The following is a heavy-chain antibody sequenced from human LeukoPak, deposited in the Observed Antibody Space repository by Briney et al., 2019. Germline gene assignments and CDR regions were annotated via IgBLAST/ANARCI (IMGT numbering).Heavy chain of an antibody. Sequence: PGGSLRLSCAASGFTFSTYAMHWVRQAPGKGLEWVAVISFDGSNKYYADSVKGRFTISRDSSKNTLYLQMNSLRAEDTAVYYCARDGSLEWFGELLWDFDYWGQGTLVTVSS. V-gene: IGHV3-30*04. D-gene: IGHD3-10*01. CDR3: ARDGSLEWFGELLWDFDY. CDR1: GFTFSTYA. CDR2: ISFDGSNK. J-gene: IGHJ4*02.